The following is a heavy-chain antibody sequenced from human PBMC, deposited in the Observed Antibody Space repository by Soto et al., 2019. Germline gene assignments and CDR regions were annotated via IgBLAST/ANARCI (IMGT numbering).Heavy chain of an antibody. D-gene: IGHD5-12*01. CDR3: AAEAAGYSGYRAYYYYGMDV. J-gene: IGHJ6*02. V-gene: IGHV1-58*01. CDR1: GFTFTSSA. Sequence: GASVKVSCKASGFTFTSSAVQWVRQARGQRLEWIGWIVVGSGNTNYAQKFQERVTITRDMSTSTAYMELSSLRSEDTAVYYCAAEAAGYSGYRAYYYYGMDVWGQGTTVTV. CDR2: IVVGSGNT.